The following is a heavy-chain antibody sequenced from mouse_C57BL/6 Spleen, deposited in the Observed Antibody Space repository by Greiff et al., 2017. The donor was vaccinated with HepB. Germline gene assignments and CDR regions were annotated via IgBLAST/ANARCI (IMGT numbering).Heavy chain of an antibody. V-gene: IGHV1-55*01. CDR1: GYTFTSYW. CDR2: IYPGSGST. CDR3: AARDYGSSYNYFDY. Sequence: VQLQQPGAELVKPGASVKMSCKASGYTFTSYWITWVKQRPGQGLEWIGDIYPGSGSTNYNEKFKSKATLTVDTSSSTAFMQLSSLTSEDSAVYYCAARDYGSSYNYFDYWGQGTTLTVAS. D-gene: IGHD1-1*01. J-gene: IGHJ2*01.